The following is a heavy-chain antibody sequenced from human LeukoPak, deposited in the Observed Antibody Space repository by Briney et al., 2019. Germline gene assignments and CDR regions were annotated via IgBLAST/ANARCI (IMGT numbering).Heavy chain of an antibody. D-gene: IGHD1-1*01. CDR3: ARVLGSISH. CDR2: MNPNSGNT. J-gene: IGHJ4*02. Sequence: ASVKVSCNASGYTFSTCDINWVRQATGQGLEWMGWMNPNSGNTGFVHKFQGRVTMTRDTSINTAYMELSSLRSEDTAVYYCARVLGSISHGGQGTLVTVSS. V-gene: IGHV1-8*01. CDR1: GYTFSTCD.